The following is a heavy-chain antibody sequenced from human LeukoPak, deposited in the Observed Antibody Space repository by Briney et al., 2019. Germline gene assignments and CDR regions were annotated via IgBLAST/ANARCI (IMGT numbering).Heavy chain of an antibody. J-gene: IGHJ6*02. Sequence: GGSLRLSWAASGFTFSSYAMHWVRQAPGKGLEWVAVISYDGSNKYYADSVKGRFTISRDNSKNTLYLQMNSLRAGDTAVYYCARWEVVVAATYSDYYYGMDVWGQGTTVTVSS. CDR1: GFTFSSYA. V-gene: IGHV3-30-3*01. CDR2: ISYDGSNK. D-gene: IGHD2-15*01. CDR3: ARWEVVVAATYSDYYYGMDV.